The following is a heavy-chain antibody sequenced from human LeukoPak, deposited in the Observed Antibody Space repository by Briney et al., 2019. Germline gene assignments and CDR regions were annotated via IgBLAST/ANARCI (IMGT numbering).Heavy chain of an antibody. CDR2: ISSRSSTI. J-gene: IGHJ3*02. CDR3: ARSRCSGGSCYAWGAAFDI. D-gene: IGHD2-15*01. CDR1: GYTFSSYS. V-gene: IGHV3-48*02. Sequence: GGSLRLSCAASGYTFSSYSMNWVRQAPGKGLEWVSYISSRSSTIYYADSVRGRFTISRDNAKNSLYLQMNSLRDEDTAVYYCARSRCSGGSCYAWGAAFDIWGQGTMVTVSS.